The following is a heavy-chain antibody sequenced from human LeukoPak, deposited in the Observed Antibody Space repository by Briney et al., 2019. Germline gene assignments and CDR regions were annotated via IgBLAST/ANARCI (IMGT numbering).Heavy chain of an antibody. CDR1: DDSISSSTYY. CDR2: LYYSGKT. J-gene: IGHJ4*02. V-gene: IGHV4-39*07. D-gene: IGHD4-17*01. CDR3: AREDYGDYVV. Sequence: SETLSLTCIISDDSISSSTYYWGWIRQPPGKGLEWIGTLYYSGKTYYNPSLKSRVTTSIDTSKNQFSLKLTSATAADTAVYYCAREDYGDYVVWGQGTLVTVSS.